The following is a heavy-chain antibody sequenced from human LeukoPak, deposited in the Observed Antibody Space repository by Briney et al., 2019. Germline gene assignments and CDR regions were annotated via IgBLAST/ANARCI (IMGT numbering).Heavy chain of an antibody. J-gene: IGHJ4*02. CDR3: TRGAGWLIDY. CDR1: DDSISDYY. D-gene: IGHD3-16*01. CDR2: FHNSGTS. Sequence: PSETLPLTCTVSDDSISDYYRGWIRQPPWKGLEWIGYFHNSGTSTYNPSLKSRVTISADTSKNQFSLKLNSLTTADTAVYYCTRGAGWLIDYWGQGILVTVSS. V-gene: IGHV4-59*01.